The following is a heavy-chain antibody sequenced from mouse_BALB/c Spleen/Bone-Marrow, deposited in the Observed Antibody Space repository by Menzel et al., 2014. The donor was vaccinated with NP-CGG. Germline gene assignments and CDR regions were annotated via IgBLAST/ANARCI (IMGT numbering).Heavy chain of an antibody. CDR3: KRGDYDWYFDD. V-gene: IGHV1S127*01. Sequence: QVQLQQSGAELVKPGALVKMSCKASGYTFTSYWMHWVKQRPGQGLEWIGFIDPSDSYTSYNQKFKGKATLTVDTSSSTAYMQLSSLTSEDSAVYYCKRGDYDWYFDDWGEGTTVTVSS. CDR1: GYTFTSYW. CDR2: IDPSDSYT. J-gene: IGHJ1*01. D-gene: IGHD2-4*01.